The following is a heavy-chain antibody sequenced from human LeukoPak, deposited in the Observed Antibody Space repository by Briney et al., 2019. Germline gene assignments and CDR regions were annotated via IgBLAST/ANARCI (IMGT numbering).Heavy chain of an antibody. V-gene: IGHV4-4*02. J-gene: IGHJ4*02. D-gene: IGHD2-15*01. CDR1: GGSISNDNW. CDR2: IYHRGIT. Sequence: SETLSLTCAVSGGSISNDNWWSWVRQSPGKGLEWIGEIYHRGITNSNPSLKSRVTISVDKSTNQFSLTLTSVTAADTAVYYCATRAPGGPLWRQGTLVTVSS. CDR3: ATRAPGGPL.